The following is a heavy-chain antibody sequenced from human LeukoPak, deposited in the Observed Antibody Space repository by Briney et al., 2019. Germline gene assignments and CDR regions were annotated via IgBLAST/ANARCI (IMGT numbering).Heavy chain of an antibody. CDR3: ARVSWFPGTSYYYMDV. CDR2: IHISGST. J-gene: IGHJ6*03. Sequence: SQTLSLTCTVSGGSINSGSYCWSWIRQSAGKGLEWIGHIHISGSTNYNPSLKSRVTISVDTSKNQFSLKLSSVTAADTAVYYCARVSWFPGTSYYYMDVWGKGTTVTVSS. V-gene: IGHV4-61*09. D-gene: IGHD1-1*01. CDR1: GGSINSGSYC.